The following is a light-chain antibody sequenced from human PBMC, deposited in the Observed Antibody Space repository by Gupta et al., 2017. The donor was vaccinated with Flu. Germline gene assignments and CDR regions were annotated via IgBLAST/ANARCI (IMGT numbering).Light chain of an antibody. CDR2: GAS. J-gene: IGKJ4*01. Sequence: EIVLTQSPGTLSLSPGERATLSCRASQSVSTSYLAWYQQKPGQAPRLLIYGASSRATGIPDRFSGSGSGTEFTLTISRLEPEDFAVYYCQQESSSPVIFGRGTKVEIK. CDR1: QSVSTSY. CDR3: QQESSSPVI. V-gene: IGKV3-20*01.